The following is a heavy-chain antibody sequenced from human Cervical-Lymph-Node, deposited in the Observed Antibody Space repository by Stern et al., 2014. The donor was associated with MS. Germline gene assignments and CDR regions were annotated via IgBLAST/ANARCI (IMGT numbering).Heavy chain of an antibody. CDR1: GFTFSSYA. V-gene: IGHV3-23*04. CDR2: ISGSNGST. CDR3: AKVYGSGPFDY. D-gene: IGHD6-19*01. J-gene: IGHJ4*02. Sequence: EVQLVESGGTLVQPGGSLRLSCAASGFTFSSYAMRWVRQAPGKGLEWVSVISGSNGSTFYSVSVKVRFTISRDNSKNTLFLQMISLRAEDTAVYYCAKVYGSGPFDYWGQGTLVTVSS.